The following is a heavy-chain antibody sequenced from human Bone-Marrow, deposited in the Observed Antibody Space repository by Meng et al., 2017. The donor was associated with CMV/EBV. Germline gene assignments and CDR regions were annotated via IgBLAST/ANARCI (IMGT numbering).Heavy chain of an antibody. Sequence: SETLSLTCAVYGGSFSGYYWSWIRQPPGKGLEWVGEINHSGSTNYNPCLKSRVTISGDTSKHQFSLKLSCVTAADTAGYYCARGVGQGDDFAVDPWGQGTLVTVSS. CDR3: ARGVGQGDDFAVDP. CDR2: INHSGST. CDR1: GGSFSGYY. V-gene: IGHV4-34*01. J-gene: IGHJ5*02. D-gene: IGHD5-12*01.